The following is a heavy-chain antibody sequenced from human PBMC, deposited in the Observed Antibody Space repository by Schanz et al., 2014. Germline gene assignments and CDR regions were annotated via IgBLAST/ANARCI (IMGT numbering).Heavy chain of an antibody. Sequence: VQLVESGGGLVQPGGSLRLSCTASGFTFSDYWMSWVRQAPGKGPEWVAVISYDGSFKNYADSVRGRITMSRDNSKNTMYLQINILRADDTAVYYCARELPGVVAFDFWGQGTMXTVSS. V-gene: IGHV3-33*08. CDR3: ARELPGVVAFDF. CDR1: GFTFSDYW. J-gene: IGHJ3*01. CDR2: ISYDGSFK. D-gene: IGHD7-27*01.